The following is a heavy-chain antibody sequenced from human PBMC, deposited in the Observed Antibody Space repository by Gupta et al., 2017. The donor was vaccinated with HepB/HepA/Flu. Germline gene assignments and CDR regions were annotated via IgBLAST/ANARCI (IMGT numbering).Heavy chain of an antibody. J-gene: IGHJ3*02. D-gene: IGHD5-18*01. CDR3: ARGVLSGYSDAFDI. CDR2: IGTAGDT. Sequence: EVQLVESGGGLVQPGGSLRLSCAASGFTFSSYDMHWVRQATGKGLEWVSAIGTAGDTYYPGSVKGRFTISRENAKNSLYLQMNSLRAGDTAVYYCARGVLSGYSDAFDIWGQGTMVTVSS. CDR1: GFTFSSYD. V-gene: IGHV3-13*01.